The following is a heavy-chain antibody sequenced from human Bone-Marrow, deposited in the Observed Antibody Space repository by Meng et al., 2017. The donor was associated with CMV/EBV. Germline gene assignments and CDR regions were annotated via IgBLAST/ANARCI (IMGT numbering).Heavy chain of an antibody. CDR1: GYTLIDYY. D-gene: IGHD6-19*01. Sequence: QVQLVQSGAEWKKPGASVKVSGKASGYTLIDYYIQWVRQAPGQWIEWMGWINTNTDTNYEQNFQGRVTMTRDMSINTAYMELSRLTSGDTAVYYCARSSGWSRFDYWGQGTLVTVSS. V-gene: IGHV1-2*02. CDR3: ARSSGWSRFDY. J-gene: IGHJ4*02. CDR2: INTNTDT.